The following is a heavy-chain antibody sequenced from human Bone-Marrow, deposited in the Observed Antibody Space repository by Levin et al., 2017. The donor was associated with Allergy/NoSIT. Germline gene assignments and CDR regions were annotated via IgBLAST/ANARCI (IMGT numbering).Heavy chain of an antibody. CDR3: AKISALVAGDIY. CDR1: GFTFSTYG. Sequence: SCAASGFTFSTYGMSWVRQAPGKGLEWVSGIVGTGYNTYYSDSVQGRFTISRDNSKNMVYLQMDSLRVEDTAIYYCAKISALVAGDIYWGQGTLVTVS. CDR2: IVGTGYNT. V-gene: IGHV3-23*01. D-gene: IGHD2-2*01. J-gene: IGHJ4*02.